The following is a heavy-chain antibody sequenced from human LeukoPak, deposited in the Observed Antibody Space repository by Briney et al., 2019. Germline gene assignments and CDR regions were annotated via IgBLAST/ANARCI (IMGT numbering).Heavy chain of an antibody. CDR2: IYHSGST. CDR1: GGSISSSNW. J-gene: IGHJ4*02. V-gene: IGHV4-4*02. D-gene: IGHD5-12*01. Sequence: SGTLSLTCAVSGGSISSSNWWSWVRQPPGKGLEWIGEIYHSGSTNYNPSLKSRVTISVDTSKNQFSLRLSSVTAADTAVYYCASGKAYSGYDLWGQGTLVTVSS. CDR3: ASGKAYSGYDL.